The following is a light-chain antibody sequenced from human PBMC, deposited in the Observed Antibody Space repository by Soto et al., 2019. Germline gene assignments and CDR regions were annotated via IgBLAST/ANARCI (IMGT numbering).Light chain of an antibody. CDR1: SSNIGNNY. J-gene: IGLJ2*01. Sequence: QAVLTQWPSVSAGPGQQVTISCWGSSSNIGNNYVSWYQQLPGTAPNLFIYDNNKRPSGIPDRFSGSKSVTSGTLDITGLQTGDEADYYCATWDGRLPGEVFGGGTKLTVL. V-gene: IGLV1-51*01. CDR3: ATWDGRLPGEV. CDR2: DNN.